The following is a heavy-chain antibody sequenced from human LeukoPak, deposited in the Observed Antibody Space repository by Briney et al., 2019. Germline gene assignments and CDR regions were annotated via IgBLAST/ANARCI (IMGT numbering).Heavy chain of an antibody. Sequence: GESLKISCKGSGYSFANYWIGWVRQMPGKGLEWMGIIYPRDSDTRFSPSFQRQVTISADKSINTAYLQWSSLKASDTAMYYCARHLPSGWSIDYWGQGTLVTVSS. CDR1: GYSFANYW. D-gene: IGHD6-19*01. CDR3: ARHLPSGWSIDY. J-gene: IGHJ4*02. V-gene: IGHV5-51*01. CDR2: IYPRDSDT.